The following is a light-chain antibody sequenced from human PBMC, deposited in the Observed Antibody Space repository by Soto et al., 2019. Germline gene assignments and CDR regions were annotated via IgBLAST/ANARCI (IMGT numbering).Light chain of an antibody. J-gene: IGLJ1*01. CDR2: GND. CDR1: SSNIGRRA. Sequence: QSVLTQPPSASGTPGQTITMSCSGGSSNIGRRAVNWYQQFPGAAPKLLIYGNDQRPSGVPGRFSGSKSGTSASQAISGLQSDDEADYYCASWDDNLTGYVFGAGTKLTVL. V-gene: IGLV1-44*01. CDR3: ASWDDNLTGYV.